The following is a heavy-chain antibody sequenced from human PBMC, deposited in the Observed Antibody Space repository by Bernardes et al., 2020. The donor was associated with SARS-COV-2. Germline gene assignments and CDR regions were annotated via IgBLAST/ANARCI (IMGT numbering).Heavy chain of an antibody. CDR3: ARDVTMIHGYFDP. Sequence: LRLSCAASGFTFSSYNMNWVRQAPGKGLEWVSSISSSSSYIYYADSVKGRFTISRDNAKNSLFLQMNSLRAEDTAVYYCARDVTMIHGYFDPWGQGTLVTVSS. V-gene: IGHV3-21*01. CDR1: GFTFSSYN. CDR2: ISSSSSYI. J-gene: IGHJ5*02. D-gene: IGHD3-22*01.